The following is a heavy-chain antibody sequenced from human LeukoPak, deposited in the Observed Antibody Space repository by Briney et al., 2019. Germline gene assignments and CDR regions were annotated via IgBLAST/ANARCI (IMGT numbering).Heavy chain of an antibody. D-gene: IGHD2-15*01. CDR2: ISSSSSYT. CDR3: ARGGGFCSGVSCYATDY. Sequence: GGSLRLSCAASGFTFSDYYMSWIRQAPGKGLEWVSYISSSSSYTNYADSVKGRFTISRDNAKNSLYLQMNSLRAEDTAVYYCARGGGFCSGVSCYATDYWGQGTLVAVSS. J-gene: IGHJ4*02. CDR1: GFTFSDYY. V-gene: IGHV3-11*05.